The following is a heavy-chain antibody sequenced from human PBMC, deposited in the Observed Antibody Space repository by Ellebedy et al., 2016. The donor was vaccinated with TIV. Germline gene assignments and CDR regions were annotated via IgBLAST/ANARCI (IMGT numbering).Heavy chain of an antibody. CDR2: IIPIFGTA. CDR1: GGTFSSYA. J-gene: IGHJ4*02. CDR3: AQLDVTAAKNF. V-gene: IGHV1-69*13. Sequence: AASVKVSCKASGGTFSSYAISWVRQAPGQGLEWMGGIIPIFGTANYAQKFQGRVTITADESTSTAYMELSSLRSEDTAVYYCAQLDVTAAKNFWGQGTLVTVSS. D-gene: IGHD6-13*01.